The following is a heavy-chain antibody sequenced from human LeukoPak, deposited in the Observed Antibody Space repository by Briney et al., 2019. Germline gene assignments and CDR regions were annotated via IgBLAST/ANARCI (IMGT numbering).Heavy chain of an antibody. J-gene: IGHJ4*02. V-gene: IGHV5-51*01. CDR3: ARRLYDSSGYYYY. D-gene: IGHD3-22*01. Sequence: GESLKISCKGSGYSFTSYWIGWVRPMPGKGLGGMGIIYPGDSDTRYGPSFQGQVTLSADKSISTAYRQWSSLKASDTARYYCARRLYDSSGYYYYWGQGTLVTVSS. CDR1: GYSFTSYW. CDR2: IYPGDSDT.